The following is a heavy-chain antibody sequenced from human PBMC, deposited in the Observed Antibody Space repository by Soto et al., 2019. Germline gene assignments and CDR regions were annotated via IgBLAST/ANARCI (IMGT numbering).Heavy chain of an antibody. CDR3: AKGGSSYSDPLDD. Sequence: PSETLSLTCAVSGAAVSSIQWWTWVRQPPGKGLEWIGEIYYRGSTNYNPSLEGRVTISRDNSKNTLSLQMNSLRTEDTAVYYCAKGGSSYSDPLDDWGQGTLVTVSS. V-gene: IGHV4-4*02. D-gene: IGHD6-6*01. CDR2: IYYRGST. CDR1: GAAVSSIQW. J-gene: IGHJ4*02.